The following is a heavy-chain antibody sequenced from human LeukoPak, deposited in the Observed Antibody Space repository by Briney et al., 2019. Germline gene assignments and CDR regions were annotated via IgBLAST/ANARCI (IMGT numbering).Heavy chain of an antibody. D-gene: IGHD1-26*01. CDR3: ARALGVGATPDY. J-gene: IGHJ4*02. CDR1: GFSFSSNS. V-gene: IGHV3-48*01. CDR2: ISGSSSTI. Sequence: PGGSLRLSCAASGFSFSSNSMNWVRQAPGKGLEWVSYISGSSSTIYYADSVKGRFTISRDNAKNSLYLQMNSLRAEDTAVHYCARALGVGATPDYWGQGTLVTVSS.